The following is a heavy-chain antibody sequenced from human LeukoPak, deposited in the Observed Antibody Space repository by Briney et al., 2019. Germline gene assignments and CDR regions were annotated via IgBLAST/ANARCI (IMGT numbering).Heavy chain of an antibody. J-gene: IGHJ4*02. CDR3: ARLMRVVPAAMIF. D-gene: IGHD2-2*01. Sequence: GESLKISCKGSGYSFTSYWIGWVRQMPGKGLECIGIIYPGDSDTRYSPSFQGQVTISADKSISTAYLQWSSLKASDTAMYYCARLMRVVPAAMIFWGQGTLVTVSS. V-gene: IGHV5-51*01. CDR2: IYPGDSDT. CDR1: GYSFTSYW.